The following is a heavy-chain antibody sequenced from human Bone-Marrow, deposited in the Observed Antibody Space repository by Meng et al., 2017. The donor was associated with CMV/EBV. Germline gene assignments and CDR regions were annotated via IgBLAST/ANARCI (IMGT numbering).Heavy chain of an antibody. CDR2: IYHDGST. J-gene: IGHJ6*02. Sequence: SETLSLTCTVSGGSISSYYWSWIRQPPGKGLEWIGEIYHDGSTNYNPSLKSRVTIAVDKSRNQFSLRLSSVTAADTAMYFCARVLPLYYYYGVDVWGQRNTV. V-gene: IGHV4-59*12. CDR3: ARVLPLYYYYGVDV. CDR1: GGSISSYY.